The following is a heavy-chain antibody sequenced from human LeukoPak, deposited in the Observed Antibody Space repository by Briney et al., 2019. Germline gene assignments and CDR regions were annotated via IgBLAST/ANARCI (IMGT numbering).Heavy chain of an antibody. J-gene: IGHJ4*02. CDR3: ARVGLQSFDRVLRVPYYFDY. Sequence: SETLSLPCAVYGGSFSGYSLSWIRQPPGKGLEWLGEMNHLRITPYNQSLKSRITISVDPSKNQFSLNLRTMTAADTAVYFCARVGLQSFDRVLRVPYYFDYWGQGTLVAVSS. D-gene: IGHD3-9*01. CDR2: MNHLRIT. V-gene: IGHV4-34*01. CDR1: GGSFSGYS.